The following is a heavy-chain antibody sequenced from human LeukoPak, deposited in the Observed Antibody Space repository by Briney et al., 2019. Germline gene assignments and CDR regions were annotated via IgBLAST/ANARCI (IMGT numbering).Heavy chain of an antibody. D-gene: IGHD1-26*01. CDR3: ARESTTATTTYDY. CDR2: IYYTGST. J-gene: IGHJ4*02. CDR1: GESVSGFY. Sequence: RPSETLSLTCAVSGESVSGFYWDWIRQPPGKGLEWIGYIYYTGSTNYNPSLKSRVAISVDTSKNQFSLKLSSVTAADTAVYYCARESTTATTTYDYWGQGNLVTVSS. V-gene: IGHV4-59*02.